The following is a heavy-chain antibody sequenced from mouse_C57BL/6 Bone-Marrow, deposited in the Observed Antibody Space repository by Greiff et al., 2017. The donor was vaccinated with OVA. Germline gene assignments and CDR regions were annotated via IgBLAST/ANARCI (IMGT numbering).Heavy chain of an antibody. V-gene: IGHV1-42*01. Sequence: VQLQQSGPELVKPGASVKISCKASGYSFTGYYMNWVKQSPEKSLEWIGEINPSTGGTTYNQKFKAKATLTVDKSSSTAYMQLKSLTSEDSAVYYCARPFYYGSSSHWYFDVWGTGTTVTVSS. J-gene: IGHJ1*03. CDR1: GYSFTGYY. D-gene: IGHD1-1*01. CDR2: INPSTGGT. CDR3: ARPFYYGSSSHWYFDV.